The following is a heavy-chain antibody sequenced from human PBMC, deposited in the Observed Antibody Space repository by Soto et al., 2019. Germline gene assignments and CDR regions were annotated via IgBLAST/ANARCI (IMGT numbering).Heavy chain of an antibody. CDR2: IYYSGST. J-gene: IGHJ4*02. Sequence: QVQLQESGPGLVKPSETLSLTCTVSGGSVSGGSYYWSWIRQPPGKGLEWIGYIYYSGSTNYNPSLKSRVTISVDTSKNQFSLKLSSVTAADTAVYYCARVGATPFFDYWGQGTLVTVSS. D-gene: IGHD1-26*01. CDR1: GGSVSGGSYY. CDR3: ARVGATPFFDY. V-gene: IGHV4-61*01.